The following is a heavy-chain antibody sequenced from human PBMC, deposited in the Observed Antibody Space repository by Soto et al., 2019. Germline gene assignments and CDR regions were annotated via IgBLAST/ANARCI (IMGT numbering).Heavy chain of an antibody. J-gene: IGHJ6*02. CDR3: ARGETYLGV. CDR2: IIPIFDSR. CDR1: RDTFSKYP. V-gene: IGHV1-69*01. Sequence: QVQLVQSGAEVKKPGSSVKVSCKASRDTFSKYPFNWVRQAPGQGLEWMGWIIPIFDSRNYAEKFRGRVTITADESTSTAYMELRSLRFEDTAVYYCARGETYLGVWGQGTTVTVSS. D-gene: IGHD3-16*01.